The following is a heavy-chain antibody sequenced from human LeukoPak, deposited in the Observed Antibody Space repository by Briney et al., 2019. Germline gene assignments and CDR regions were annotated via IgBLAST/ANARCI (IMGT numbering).Heavy chain of an antibody. CDR3: ARETRYDSSPYYFDY. CDR1: GGSVSSGSYY. V-gene: IGHV4-61*01. CDR2: IYYSGST. J-gene: IGHJ4*02. Sequence: SSETLSLTCTVSGGSVSSGSYYWSWIRQPPGKGLEWIGYIYYSGSTNYNPSLKSRVTISVDTSKNQFSLKLSSVTAADTAVYYCARETRYDSSPYYFDYWGQGTLVTVSS. D-gene: IGHD3-22*01.